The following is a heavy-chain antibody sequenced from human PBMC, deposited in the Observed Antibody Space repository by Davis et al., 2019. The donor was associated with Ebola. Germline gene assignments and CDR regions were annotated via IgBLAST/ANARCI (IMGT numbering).Heavy chain of an antibody. CDR3: ARRHRGGAPFDY. CDR2: IYYSGST. CDR1: GGSISSSSYY. V-gene: IGHV4-39*01. J-gene: IGHJ4*02. Sequence: GSLRLSCTVSGGSISSSSYYWCSIRQSTAMGLEWIGSIYYSGSTYYNPSLKSRVTISVDTSKNQFSLKLSSVTAADTAVYYCARRHRGGAPFDYWGQGTLVTVSS. D-gene: IGHD1-26*01.